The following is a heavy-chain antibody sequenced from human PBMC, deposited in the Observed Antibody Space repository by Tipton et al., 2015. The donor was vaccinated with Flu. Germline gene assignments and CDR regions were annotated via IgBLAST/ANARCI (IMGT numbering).Heavy chain of an antibody. CDR3: ARQGRKRTVLHCYYYGMDV. D-gene: IGHD2/OR15-2a*01. J-gene: IGHJ6*02. CDR2: INHSGST. CDR1: GGSFSGYY. Sequence: LRLSCAVYGGSFSGYYWSWIRQPPGKGLEWIGEINHSGSTNYNPSLKSRVTISVDTSKNQFSLKLSSVTAADTAVYYCARQGRKRTVLHCYYYGMDVWGQGTTVTVSS. V-gene: IGHV4-34*01.